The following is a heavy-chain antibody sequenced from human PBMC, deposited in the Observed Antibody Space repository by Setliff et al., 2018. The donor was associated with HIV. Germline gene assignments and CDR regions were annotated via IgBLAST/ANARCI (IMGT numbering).Heavy chain of an antibody. CDR3: ARVRLTMIMMVDYFDQ. CDR1: GGSISSHY. V-gene: IGHV4-4*07. CDR2: IYTSGNT. J-gene: IGHJ4*02. Sequence: PSETLSLTCTVSGGSISSHYWSWIRQPAGKGLEWIGRIYTSGNTNYNPSLKSRVTMSVDTSTNQLSLSLTSVTAADTAVYYCARVRLTMIMMVDYFDQWGQGTLVTVAS. D-gene: IGHD3-22*01.